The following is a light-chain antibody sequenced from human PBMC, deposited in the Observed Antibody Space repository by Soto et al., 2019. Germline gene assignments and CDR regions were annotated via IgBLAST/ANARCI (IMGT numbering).Light chain of an antibody. J-gene: IGLJ2*01. Sequence: QSALTPPASVSGYPGQSITISCTGTSSDVGDYNYVSWYQQHPGKAPKLVIYDVSNRPSGVSNRFSGSKSGNTASLTVSGLQAEDEADYYCSSYTSSSTLVFGGGTKVTVL. V-gene: IGLV2-14*01. CDR3: SSYTSSSTLV. CDR2: DVS. CDR1: SSDVGDYNY.